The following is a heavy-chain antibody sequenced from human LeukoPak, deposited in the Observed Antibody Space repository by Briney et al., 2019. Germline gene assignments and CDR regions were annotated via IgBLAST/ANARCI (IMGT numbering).Heavy chain of an antibody. Sequence: GGSLRLSCAASGFTFSAFWMHWVRQDPGKGLVWVAHISTDGGTTTYADSVKGRFTISRDNSKNTLYLQMNTLSADDTAVYYCAKEISAYGGYDYWGQGTLVTVSS. CDR1: GFTFSAFW. D-gene: IGHD5-12*01. J-gene: IGHJ4*02. V-gene: IGHV3-74*03. CDR2: ISTDGGTT. CDR3: AKEISAYGGYDY.